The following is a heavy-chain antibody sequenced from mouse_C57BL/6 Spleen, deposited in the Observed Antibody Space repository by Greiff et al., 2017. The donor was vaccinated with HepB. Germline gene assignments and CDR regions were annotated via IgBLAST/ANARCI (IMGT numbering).Heavy chain of an antibody. Sequence: VKLMESGAELARPGASVKLSCKASGYTFTSYGISWVKQRTGQGLEWIGEIYPRSGNTYYNEKFKGKATLTADKSSSTAYMELRSLTSEDSAVYFCAARNAMDYWGQGTSVTVSS. CDR2: IYPRSGNT. J-gene: IGHJ4*01. CDR3: AARNAMDY. CDR1: GYTFTSYG. V-gene: IGHV1-81*01.